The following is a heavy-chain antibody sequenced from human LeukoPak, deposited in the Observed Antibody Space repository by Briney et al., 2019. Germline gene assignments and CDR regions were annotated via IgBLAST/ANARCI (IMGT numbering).Heavy chain of an antibody. CDR1: GGSITNYY. Sequence: SETLSLTCTVSGGSITNYYWSWIRQPPGKGLEWIGEINHSGSTNYNPSLKSRVTISVDTSKNQFSLKLSSVTAADTAVYYCARFGDTAMARYYFDYWGQGTLVTVSS. D-gene: IGHD5-18*01. V-gene: IGHV4-34*01. CDR2: INHSGST. CDR3: ARFGDTAMARYYFDY. J-gene: IGHJ4*02.